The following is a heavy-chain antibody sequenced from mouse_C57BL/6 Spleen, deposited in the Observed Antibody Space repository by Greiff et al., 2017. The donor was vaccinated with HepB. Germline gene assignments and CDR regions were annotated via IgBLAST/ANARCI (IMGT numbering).Heavy chain of an antibody. CDR2: INPYNGGT. V-gene: IGHV1-19*01. CDR3: ARGNYDWFAY. J-gene: IGHJ3*01. D-gene: IGHD2-4*01. Sequence: SGPVLVKPGASVKMSCKASGYTFTDYYMNWVKQSHGKSLEWIGVINPYNGGTSYNQKFKGKATLTVDKSSSTAYMELNSLTSEDSAVYYCARGNYDWFAYWGQGTLVTVSA. CDR1: GYTFTDYY.